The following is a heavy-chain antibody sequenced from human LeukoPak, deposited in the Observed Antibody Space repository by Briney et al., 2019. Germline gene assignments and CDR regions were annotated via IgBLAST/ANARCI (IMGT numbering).Heavy chain of an antibody. CDR1: GFTFTSSA. J-gene: IGHJ4*02. CDR3: AVGYYYDSSGPYLDY. D-gene: IGHD3-22*01. Sequence: GASVKVSCKASGFTFTSSAMQWVRQARGQRLEWIGWIVVGSGNTNYAQKFQERVTITRDMSTSTAYMELSSLRSEDTAVYYCAVGYYYDSSGPYLDYWGQGTLVTVSS. CDR2: IVVGSGNT. V-gene: IGHV1-58*02.